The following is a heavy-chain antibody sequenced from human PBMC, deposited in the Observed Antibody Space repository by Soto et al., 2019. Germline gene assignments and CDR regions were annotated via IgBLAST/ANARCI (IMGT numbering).Heavy chain of an antibody. V-gene: IGHV1-18*01. CDR2: ISAYNGNT. CDR3: ARDTPPLLNDAFDI. J-gene: IGHJ3*02. CDR1: GYTFTSYG. Sequence: GASVKVSCKASGYTFTSYGISWVRQAPGQGLEWMGWISAYNGNTNYAQKLQGRVTMTTDTSTSTAYMELRSLRSDDTAVYYCARDTPPLLNDAFDIWGQGTMVTVSS. D-gene: IGHD3-10*01.